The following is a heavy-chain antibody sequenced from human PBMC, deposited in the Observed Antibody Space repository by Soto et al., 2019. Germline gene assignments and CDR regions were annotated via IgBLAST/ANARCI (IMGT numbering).Heavy chain of an antibody. Sequence: QVQLEQSAPEVKKPGASVKVSCKASGYTFSTYGISWVRQAPGQGLEWMGWINTHNGNTNYAQNLQGRVTMTADTSTSTAYMELRSLRSDDTAVYYCTREGSAPYYYYGMGVWGQGTTVTVSS. CDR1: GYTFSTYG. J-gene: IGHJ6*02. D-gene: IGHD3-10*01. CDR2: INTHNGNT. CDR3: TREGSAPYYYYGMGV. V-gene: IGHV1-18*01.